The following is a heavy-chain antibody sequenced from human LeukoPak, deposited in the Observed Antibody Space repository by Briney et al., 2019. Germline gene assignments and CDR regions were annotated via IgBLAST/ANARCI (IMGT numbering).Heavy chain of an antibody. CDR3: ARDRPGYNWFDP. CDR1: GGSISSYY. D-gene: IGHD2-15*01. CDR2: IHYSGST. J-gene: IGHJ5*02. V-gene: IGHV4-59*01. Sequence: SETLSLTCTVSGGSISSYYWSWIRQPPGKGLEWIGYIHYSGSTNYNPSLKSRVTISVDTSKNQFSLKLSSVTAADTAVYYRARDRPGYNWFDPWGQGTLVTVSS.